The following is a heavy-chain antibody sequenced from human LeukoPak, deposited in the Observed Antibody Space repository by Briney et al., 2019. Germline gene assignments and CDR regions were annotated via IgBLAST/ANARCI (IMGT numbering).Heavy chain of an antibody. CDR3: AKRLSATDD. Sequence: GGSLRLSCAASGFSFSNYAMSWVRQAPGKGLEWVSGISNSGGTTYYADSVKGRFTVSRDNGKNTLSLQMNSLRAEGTAIYYCAKRLSATDDWGQGTLVTVSS. CDR2: ISNSGGTT. J-gene: IGHJ4*02. V-gene: IGHV3-23*01. CDR1: GFSFSNYA. D-gene: IGHD5-12*01.